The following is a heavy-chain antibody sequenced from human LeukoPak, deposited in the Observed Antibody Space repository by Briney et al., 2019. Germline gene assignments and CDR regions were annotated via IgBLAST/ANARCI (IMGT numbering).Heavy chain of an antibody. D-gene: IGHD3-10*01. V-gene: IGHV4-39*07. J-gene: IGHJ5*02. CDR2: IYYSGST. CDR3: ARKRTYYYGSGSRFDP. Sequence: TSETLSLTCTVSGGSISSSSYYWGWIRQPPGKGLEWIGSIYYSGSTYYNPSLKSRVTISVDTSKNQFSLKLSSVTAADTAVYYCARKRTYYYGSGSRFDPWGQGTLVTVSS. CDR1: GGSISSSSYY.